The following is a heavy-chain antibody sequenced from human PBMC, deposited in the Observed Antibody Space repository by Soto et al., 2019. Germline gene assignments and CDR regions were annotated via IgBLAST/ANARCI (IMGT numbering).Heavy chain of an antibody. CDR1: GGSISSYY. Sequence: SETLSLTCTVSGGSISSYYWSWIRQPPGKGLEWIGYIYYSGSTNYNPSLKSRVTISVDTSKNQFSPKLSSVTAADTAVYYCARDAYDFWSGYYTGLDYYYYMDVWGKGTTVTVSS. CDR3: ARDAYDFWSGYYTGLDYYYYMDV. D-gene: IGHD3-3*01. V-gene: IGHV4-59*01. CDR2: IYYSGST. J-gene: IGHJ6*03.